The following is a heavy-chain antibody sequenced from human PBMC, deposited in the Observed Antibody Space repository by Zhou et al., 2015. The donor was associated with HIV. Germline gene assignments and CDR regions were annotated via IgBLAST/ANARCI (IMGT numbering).Heavy chain of an antibody. Sequence: QVQLVQSGAEVKKPGASVKVSCKASGYTFTTYDINWVRQAPGQGLEWVAWMNPKSGNTGHAQKFQGRVSMARNTSISTAYMVLSSLKSEDTAVYYCARSSVNHDNAFDIWGQGTKVIVSS. V-gene: IGHV1-8*01. CDR1: GYTFTTYD. CDR3: ARSSVNHDNAFDI. J-gene: IGHJ3*02. CDR2: MNPKSGNT. D-gene: IGHD3-22*01.